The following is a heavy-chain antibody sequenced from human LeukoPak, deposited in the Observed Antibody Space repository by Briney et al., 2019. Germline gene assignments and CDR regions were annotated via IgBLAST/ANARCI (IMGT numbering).Heavy chain of an antibody. J-gene: IGHJ4*02. V-gene: IGHV3-30*18. CDR2: ISYDGSNK. Sequence: GGSLRLSCAASGFTFSSYGMHWVRQAPGKGLEWVAVISYDGSNKYYADSVKGRFTISRDSSKNTLYLQMNSLRVEDTAVYYCAKDGTRGIRFGKIPHYFDYWGQGTLVTVSS. CDR3: AKDGTRGIRFGKIPHYFDY. D-gene: IGHD3-10*01. CDR1: GFTFSSYG.